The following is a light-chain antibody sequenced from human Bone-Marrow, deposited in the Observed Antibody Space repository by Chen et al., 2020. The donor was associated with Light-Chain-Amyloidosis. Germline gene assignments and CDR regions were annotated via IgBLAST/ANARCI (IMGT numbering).Light chain of an antibody. CDR2: EGS. Sequence: QSALTQPASVSVSPGQSITISCTGPSSDVGSYNLVSWYQQHPGKAPKLMIYEGSKRPSGVSNRFSGSKSGNTASLTISGLQAEDEADYYCCSYAGSSTFVVFGGGTKLTVL. V-gene: IGLV2-23*03. J-gene: IGLJ2*01. CDR1: SSDVGSYNL. CDR3: CSYAGSSTFVV.